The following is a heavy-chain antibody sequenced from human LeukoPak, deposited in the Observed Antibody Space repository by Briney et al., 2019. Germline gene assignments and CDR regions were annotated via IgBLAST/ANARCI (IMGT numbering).Heavy chain of an antibody. D-gene: IGHD6-19*01. CDR1: GFTFSSYG. J-gene: IGHJ4*02. CDR3: AKDQYSSGWYSRFDY. V-gene: IGHV3-30*18. CDR2: ISYDGSNK. Sequence: GGSLRLSCAASGFTFSSYGMHWVRQAPGKGLEWVAVISYDGSNKYYADSVKGRFTISRDNSKNTLYLQMNSLRAEDTAVYYCAKDQYSSGWYSRFDYWGQGTLVTVSS.